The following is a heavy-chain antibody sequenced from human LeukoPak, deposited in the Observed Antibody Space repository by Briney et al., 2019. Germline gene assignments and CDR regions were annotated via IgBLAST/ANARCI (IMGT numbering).Heavy chain of an antibody. CDR3: ARSAPLYYYDSSGYYDVPLFDY. CDR1: GFTFSSYS. J-gene: IGHJ4*02. Sequence: GGSLRLSCAASGFTFSSYSMNWVRQAPGKGLEWVSYISSGSSTIYYADSVKGRFTISRDNAKNSLYLQMNSLRAEDTAVYYCARSAPLYYYDSSGYYDVPLFDYWGQGTLVTVSS. D-gene: IGHD3-22*01. CDR2: ISSGSSTI. V-gene: IGHV3-48*04.